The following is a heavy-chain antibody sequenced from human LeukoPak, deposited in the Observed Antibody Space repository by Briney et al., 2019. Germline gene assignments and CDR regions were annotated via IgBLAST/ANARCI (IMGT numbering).Heavy chain of an antibody. V-gene: IGHV1-18*01. CDR3: ARGVCSSTSCPGVRRWFDP. J-gene: IGHJ5*02. CDR1: GYTFTSYG. CDR2: ISAYNGNT. Sequence: ASVTVSFKASGYTFTSYGISWVRQAPGQGLEWMGWISAYNGNTNYAQKLQGRVTMTTDTSTSTAYMELRSLRSDDTAVYYCARGVCSSTSCPGVRRWFDPWGQGTLVTVSS. D-gene: IGHD2-2*01.